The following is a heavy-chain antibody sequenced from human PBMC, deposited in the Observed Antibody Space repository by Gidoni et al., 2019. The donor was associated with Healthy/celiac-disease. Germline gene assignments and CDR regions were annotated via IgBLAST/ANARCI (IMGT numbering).Heavy chain of an antibody. CDR1: GYSLSSGYY. V-gene: IGHV4-38-2*02. CDR2: IYHSGST. D-gene: IGHD6-19*01. Sequence: VQLQESGPGLVKPSETLSLTCAVSGYSLSSGYYWGWIRPPPGKGLEWIGSIYHSGSTYYNPSLKSRVTISVDTSKNQFSLKLSSVTAADTDVYYCARELGVGWLVRFDYWGQGTLVTVSS. CDR3: ARELGVGWLVRFDY. J-gene: IGHJ4*02.